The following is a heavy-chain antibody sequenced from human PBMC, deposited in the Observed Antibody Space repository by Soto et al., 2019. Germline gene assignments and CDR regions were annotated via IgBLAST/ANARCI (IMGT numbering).Heavy chain of an antibody. D-gene: IGHD5-12*01. CDR1: TFSSYW. J-gene: IGHJ4*02. V-gene: IGHV3-7*01. CDR3: ARYSGYELLDY. Sequence: TFSSYWMSWVRQAPGKGLEWVANIKQDGSEKYYVDSVKGRFTISRDNAKNSLYLQMNSLRAEDTAVYYCARYSGYELLDYWGQGTLVTVSS. CDR2: IKQDGSEK.